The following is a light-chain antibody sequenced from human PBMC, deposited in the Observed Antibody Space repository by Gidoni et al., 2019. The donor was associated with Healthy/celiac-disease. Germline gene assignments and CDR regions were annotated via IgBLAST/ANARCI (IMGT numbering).Light chain of an antibody. J-gene: IGKJ4*01. Sequence: PRLLIYDASHRATGIPARFSGSGSGTDFTLTISSLEPEDFAVYYCQQHLTFGGGTKVEIK. CDR2: DAS. CDR3: QQHLT. V-gene: IGKV3-11*01.